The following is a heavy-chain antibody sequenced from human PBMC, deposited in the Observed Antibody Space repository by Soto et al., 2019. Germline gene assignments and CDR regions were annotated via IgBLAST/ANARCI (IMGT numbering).Heavy chain of an antibody. V-gene: IGHV3-15*07. CDR3: TTFYGSNY. Sequence: EVQLVESGGGLVKPGESLRLACAASGFSVNDAWMNWVRQAPGEGLEWVGRIQSQADGGTIDYAASMKGRFIISRDDSQNSLFLQINSLETEDTGIYFCTTFYGSNYWGQGTLVTVSS. J-gene: IGHJ4*02. CDR2: IQSQADGGTI. CDR1: GFSVNDAW. D-gene: IGHD4-17*01.